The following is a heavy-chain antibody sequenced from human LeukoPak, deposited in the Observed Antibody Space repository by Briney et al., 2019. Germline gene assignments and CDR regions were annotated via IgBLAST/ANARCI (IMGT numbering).Heavy chain of an antibody. J-gene: IGHJ4*02. V-gene: IGHV3-7*01. CDR1: GFTFSSYA. CDR3: ATSSWNDGDGVFDY. CDR2: IKQDGSAK. Sequence: GGSLRLSCAASGFTFSSYAMSWVRQAPGKGLEWVTNIKQDGSAKYYVDSVKGRFTIFRDNAKNSLYLQMNSLRAEDTAVYYCATSSWNDGDGVFDYWGQGTLVTVSS. D-gene: IGHD1-1*01.